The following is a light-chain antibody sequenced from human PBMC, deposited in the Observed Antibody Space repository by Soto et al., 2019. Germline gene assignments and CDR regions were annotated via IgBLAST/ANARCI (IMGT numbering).Light chain of an antibody. CDR3: QQSYTTPLT. J-gene: IGKJ4*01. CDR1: QSVSTR. CDR2: DAS. Sequence: IQLTQSPSSLSASVGDSVTLICRASQSVSTRLAWYQQKPGKAPKVLIYDASSWAGGVPSRFSGSGSGTDFTLTIRSLQPEDFATYYCQQSYTTPLTFGGGTKVDI. V-gene: IGKV1-39*01.